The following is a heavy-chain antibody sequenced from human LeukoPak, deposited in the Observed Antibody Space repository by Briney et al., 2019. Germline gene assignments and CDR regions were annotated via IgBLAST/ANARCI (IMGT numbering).Heavy chain of an antibody. CDR1: GYTLTEIS. CDR3: ATGPRVVVFWYFDL. V-gene: IGHV1-24*01. Sequence: ASVKVSCKVSGYTLTEISMHWVRQAPGKGLEWMGGFDPEDGETIYAQKFQGRVTMTEDTSTDTAYMELSSLRSEDTAVYYCATGPRVVVFWYFDLWGRGTLVTVSS. D-gene: IGHD3-22*01. CDR2: FDPEDGET. J-gene: IGHJ2*01.